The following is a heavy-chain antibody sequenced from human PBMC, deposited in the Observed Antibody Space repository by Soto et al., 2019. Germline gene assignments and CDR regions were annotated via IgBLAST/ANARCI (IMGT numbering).Heavy chain of an antibody. CDR3: TTDGMITFGGVIVPNWFDP. V-gene: IGHV3-15*01. Sequence: GGSLRLSCAASGFTFSSAWMSWVRQAPGKGLEWVGRIKSKTDGGTTDYAAPVKGRFTISRDDSKNTLYLQMNSLKTEDTAVYYRTTDGMITFGGVIVPNWFDPWGQGTLVTVSS. CDR1: GFTFSSAW. J-gene: IGHJ5*02. CDR2: IKSKTDGGTT. D-gene: IGHD3-16*02.